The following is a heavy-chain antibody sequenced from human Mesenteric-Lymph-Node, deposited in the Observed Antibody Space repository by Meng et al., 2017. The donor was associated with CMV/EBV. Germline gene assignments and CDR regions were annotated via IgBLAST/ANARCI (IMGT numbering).Heavy chain of an antibody. J-gene: IGHJ4*02. D-gene: IGHD3-3*01. CDR1: GFTFSSYG. CDR2: IWYDGSNK. V-gene: IGHV3-33*01. Sequence: GESLKISCAASGFTFSSYGMHWVRQAPGKGLEWVAVIWYDGSNKYYADSVKGRFTISRDNAKHSLNLHMNSLRDDDSAVYYCVREHDFWYGYPFDYWGQGTEVTVSS. CDR3: VREHDFWYGYPFDY.